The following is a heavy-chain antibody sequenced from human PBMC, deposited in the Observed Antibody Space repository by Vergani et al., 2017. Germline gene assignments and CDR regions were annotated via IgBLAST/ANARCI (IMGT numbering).Heavy chain of an antibody. CDR3: ARYPYGSGSYYSTVFYY. CDR2: INAGNGNT. Sequence: QVQLVQSGAEVKKPGASVKVSCKASGYTFTSYAMHWVRQAPGQRLEWMGWINAGNGNTKYSQKFQGRVTITRDTSASTAYMELSSLRSEDTAVYYCARYPYGSGSYYSTVFYYWGQATLVSVSP. V-gene: IGHV1-3*01. J-gene: IGHJ4*02. D-gene: IGHD3-10*01. CDR1: GYTFTSYA.